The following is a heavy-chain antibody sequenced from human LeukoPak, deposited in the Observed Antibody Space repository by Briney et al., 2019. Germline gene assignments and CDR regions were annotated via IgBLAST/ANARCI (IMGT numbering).Heavy chain of an antibody. D-gene: IGHD3-10*01. J-gene: IGHJ6*03. Sequence: PGGSLRLSCAASGFTFSSYSMNWVRQAPGKGLEWVSYISSSSSTIYYADSVKGRFTISRDNAKNSLYLQMNSLRAEDTAVYYCARWSYSMVIKGYYYYYYYMDVWGKGTTDTVSS. CDR3: ARWSYSMVIKGYYYYYYYMDV. CDR2: ISSSSSTI. V-gene: IGHV3-48*01. CDR1: GFTFSSYS.